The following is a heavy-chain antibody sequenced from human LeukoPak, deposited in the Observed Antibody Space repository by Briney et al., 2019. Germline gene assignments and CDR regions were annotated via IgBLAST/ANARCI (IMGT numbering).Heavy chain of an antibody. CDR1: GLAFSAYW. CDR3: VRDLVFVWTPGDDFDF. V-gene: IGHV3-74*01. J-gene: IGHJ4*02. D-gene: IGHD3-16*01. Sequence: GGSLRLSCAASGLAFSAYWMHWVRHAPGKGLEWVARINEDATTISYADSVKGRFIISRDNTKKSLYLQMNNLSAEDTAVYYCVRDLVFVWTPGDDFDFWGQGTLVIVSS. CDR2: INEDATTI.